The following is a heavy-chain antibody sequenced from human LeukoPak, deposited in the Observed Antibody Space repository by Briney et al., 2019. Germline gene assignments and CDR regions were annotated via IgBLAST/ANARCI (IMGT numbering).Heavy chain of an antibody. Sequence: GGSLRLSCAASGFTFSSYWMSWVRQAPGKGLEWVANIKQDGSEKYCVDSVKGRFTISRDNAKNSLYLQMNSLRAEDTAVYYCARAIVVVTGYAFDIWGQGTMVTVSS. D-gene: IGHD2-21*02. V-gene: IGHV3-7*01. CDR2: IKQDGSEK. J-gene: IGHJ3*02. CDR1: GFTFSSYW. CDR3: ARAIVVVTGYAFDI.